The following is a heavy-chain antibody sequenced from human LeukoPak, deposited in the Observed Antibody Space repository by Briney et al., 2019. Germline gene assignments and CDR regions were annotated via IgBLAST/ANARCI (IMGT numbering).Heavy chain of an antibody. Sequence: GGSLRLSCAASGFTFSSYSMNWVRQAPGKGLEWVSSISSSSSYIYYADSVKGRFTISRDNAKNSLYLQMNSLRAEDTAVYYCASNILSAAAGSNFDYWGQGTLVTVSS. CDR1: GFTFSSYS. CDR2: ISSSSSYI. V-gene: IGHV3-21*01. D-gene: IGHD6-13*01. J-gene: IGHJ4*02. CDR3: ASNILSAAAGSNFDY.